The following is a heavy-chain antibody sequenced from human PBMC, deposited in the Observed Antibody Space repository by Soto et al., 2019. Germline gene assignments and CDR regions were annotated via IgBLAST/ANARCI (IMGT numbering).Heavy chain of an antibody. V-gene: IGHV5-10-1*01. D-gene: IGHD5-18*01. J-gene: IGHJ4*02. CDR1: GYTFTSYW. Sequence: LGESLKISCKASGYTFTSYWITWVRQMPGRGLEWMGRIDPSDSSTNYSPSFQGHVTISTDKSITTAHLQWSSLKVSDTAMYYCAATGYTYGYHFDHWGQGTQVTVS. CDR3: AATGYTYGYHFDH. CDR2: IDPSDSST.